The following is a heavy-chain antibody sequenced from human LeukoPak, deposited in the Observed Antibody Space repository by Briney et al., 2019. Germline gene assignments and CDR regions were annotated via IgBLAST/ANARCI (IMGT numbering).Heavy chain of an antibody. CDR1: GFTFSCYA. J-gene: IGHJ3*02. CDR3: AKNYYDSSGRGAFDI. D-gene: IGHD3-22*01. V-gene: IGHV3-23*01. Sequence: GGSLRLSCAASGFTFSCYAMSWVRQAPGKGLEWVSAISGSGGSTYYADSEKGRFTISRDNSKNTLYLQMNSLRAEDTAVYYCAKNYYDSSGRGAFDIWGQGTMVTVSS. CDR2: ISGSGGST.